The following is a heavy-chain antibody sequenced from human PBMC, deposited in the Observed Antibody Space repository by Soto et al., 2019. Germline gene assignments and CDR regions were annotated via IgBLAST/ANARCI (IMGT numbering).Heavy chain of an antibody. J-gene: IGHJ6*02. CDR3: ARVRKVYYGSGRNTVDYYYYGMDV. V-gene: IGHV1-18*01. CDR1: GYTFTSYG. CDR2: ISAYNGNT. Sequence: SVKVSCKASGYTFTSYGIGWVRQAPGQGLEWMGWISAYNGNTNYAQKLQGRVTMTTDTSTSTAYMELRSLRSDDTAVFYCARVRKVYYGSGRNTVDYYYYGMDVWGQGTTVTVSS. D-gene: IGHD3-10*01.